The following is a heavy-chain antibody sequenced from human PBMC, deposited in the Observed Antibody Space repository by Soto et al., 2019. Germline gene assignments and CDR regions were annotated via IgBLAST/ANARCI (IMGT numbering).Heavy chain of an antibody. D-gene: IGHD2-21*02. V-gene: IGHV4-30-4*01. CDR2: FYYTGST. CDR1: GASIRSTDYY. Sequence: SETLSLTCAVSGASIRSTDYYWSWIRQAPGKGLEWIGYFYYTGSTYYNPSLMSRLTISVDTSKNQFSLKLTSVTAAETAVYYCVRTARQGAVAPHWFDRWGQGTQVTVSS. J-gene: IGHJ5*02. CDR3: VRTARQGAVAPHWFDR.